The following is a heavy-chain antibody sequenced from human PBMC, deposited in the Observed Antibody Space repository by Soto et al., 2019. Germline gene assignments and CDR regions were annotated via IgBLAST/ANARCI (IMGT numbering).Heavy chain of an antibody. Sequence: EVQLVESGGGLIQPGGSLTLSCVASGFSVSNSYMSWVRQAPGRGLEWVSVIYSGGSTYYAGSVKGRFTISRDNSKNTVYLQVNSLRGEDTAVYYCARVGKPMVIGNYFDYWGQGTLVTVSS. CDR2: IYSGGST. J-gene: IGHJ4*02. CDR3: ARVGKPMVIGNYFDY. V-gene: IGHV3-53*01. D-gene: IGHD3-10*01. CDR1: GFSVSNSY.